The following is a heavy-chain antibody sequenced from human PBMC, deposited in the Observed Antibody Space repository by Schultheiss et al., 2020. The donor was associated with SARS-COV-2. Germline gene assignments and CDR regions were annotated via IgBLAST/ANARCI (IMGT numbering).Heavy chain of an antibody. CDR2: ISSSSSYI. Sequence: GGSLRLSCAASGFTFSSYSMNWVRQAPGKGLEWVSSISSSSSYIYYADSVKGRFTISRDNAKNSLYLQMNSLRAEDTAVYYCARGRIVDTAMVTEDYWGQGTLVTVSS. CDR1: GFTFSSYS. V-gene: IGHV3-21*01. J-gene: IGHJ4*02. CDR3: ARGRIVDTAMVTEDY. D-gene: IGHD5-18*01.